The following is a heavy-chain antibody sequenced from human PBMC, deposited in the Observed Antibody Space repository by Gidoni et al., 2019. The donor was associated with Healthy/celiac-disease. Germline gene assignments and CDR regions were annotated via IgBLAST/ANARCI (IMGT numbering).Heavy chain of an antibody. Sequence: EVQLVESGGRLIQPGGSLILSCAASGFTVSSNYMSWVRQAPGKGLEWVSVIYSGGSTYYADSVKCRFNISRDNSKNTLYLQMNSLRAEDTAVYYCARDLGGSYFGFDYWGQGTLVTVSS. CDR3: ARDLGGSYFGFDY. CDR1: GFTVSSNY. J-gene: IGHJ4*02. CDR2: IYSGGST. V-gene: IGHV3-53*01. D-gene: IGHD1-26*01.